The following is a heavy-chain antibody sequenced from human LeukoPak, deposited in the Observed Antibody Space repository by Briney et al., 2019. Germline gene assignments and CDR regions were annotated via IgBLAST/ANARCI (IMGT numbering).Heavy chain of an antibody. Sequence: SETLSLTCTVSGGSISSYYWSWIRQPPGKGLEWIGYIYYSGSTNYNPSLKSRVTISVDTSKNQFSLKLSSVTAADTAVYYCARVGSSSFYYYYYVDVWGKGTTVTVSS. CDR2: IYYSGST. J-gene: IGHJ6*03. D-gene: IGHD6-6*01. CDR3: ARVGSSSFYYYYYVDV. V-gene: IGHV4-59*01. CDR1: GGSISSYY.